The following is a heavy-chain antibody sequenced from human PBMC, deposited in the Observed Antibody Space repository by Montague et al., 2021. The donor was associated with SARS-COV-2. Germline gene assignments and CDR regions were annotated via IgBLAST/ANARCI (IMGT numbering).Heavy chain of an antibody. CDR1: GGSISSYY. J-gene: IGHJ4*02. D-gene: IGHD3-22*01. Sequence: SETLSLTCTVSGGSISSYYWNWIRQPPGKGLERIGYIYYSGRTNYNPSXXSRVTISVDTSKNQFSLKLSSVTAAGTAVYYCARGGGSGYRYYFDYWGQGSLVTVSS. CDR3: ARGGGSGYRYYFDY. V-gene: IGHV4-59*01. CDR2: IYYSGRT.